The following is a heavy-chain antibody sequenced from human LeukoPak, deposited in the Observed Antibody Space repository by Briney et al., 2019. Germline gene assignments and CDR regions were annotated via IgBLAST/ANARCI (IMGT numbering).Heavy chain of an antibody. CDR2: IYYSGST. V-gene: IGHV4-59*01. CDR3: ARYHYYYDSSGYYSDWFDR. J-gene: IGHJ5*02. Sequence: SETLSLTCTVSGGSISSYYWSWIRQPPGKGLEWIGYIYYSGSTNYNPSLKSRVTISVDTSKNQFSLKLSSVTAADTAVYYCARYHYYYDSSGYYSDWFDRWGQGTLVTVSS. D-gene: IGHD3-22*01. CDR1: GGSISSYY.